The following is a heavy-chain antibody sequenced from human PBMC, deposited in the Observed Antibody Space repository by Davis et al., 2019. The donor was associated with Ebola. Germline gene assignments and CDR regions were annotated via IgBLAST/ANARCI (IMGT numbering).Heavy chain of an antibody. CDR2: INPNSGGT. CDR1: GYTFTGYY. J-gene: IGHJ4*02. CDR3: ARGLVVVVTAIQGADFDY. Sequence: ASVKVSCKASGYTFTGYYMHWVRQAPGQGLEWMGWINPNSGGTNYAQKFQGRVTMTRDTSISTAYMELSRLRSDDTAVHYCARGLVVVVTAIQGADFDYWGQGTLVTVSS. V-gene: IGHV1-2*02. D-gene: IGHD2-21*02.